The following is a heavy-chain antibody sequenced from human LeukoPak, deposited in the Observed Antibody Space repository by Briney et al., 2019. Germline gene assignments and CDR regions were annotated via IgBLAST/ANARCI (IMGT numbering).Heavy chain of an antibody. V-gene: IGHV3-23*01. CDR1: GFTFSSYA. D-gene: IGHD6-13*01. J-gene: IGHJ5*02. CDR2: ISGSGAST. Sequence: GGSLRLSCAASGFTFSSYAMTWVRQAPGKGLEWVSSISGSGASTYYADSVKGRFTISRDNSKNTVYLRMNSLRAEDTAAYYRAKGLRAADPWGQGTLLTVPS. CDR3: AKGLRAADP.